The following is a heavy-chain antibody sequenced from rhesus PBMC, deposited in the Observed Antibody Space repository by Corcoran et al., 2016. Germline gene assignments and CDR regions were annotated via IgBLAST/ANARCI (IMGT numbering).Heavy chain of an antibody. CDR1: GYSISSGYG. CDR2: ISYSGST. CDR3: ARDTLYYYSGSPIDY. J-gene: IGHJ4*01. V-gene: IGHV4-122*02. Sequence: QLQLQESGPGLVKPSETLSLTCAVSGYSISSGYGWSWIRHPPVKGLELIGYISYSGSTSSNPSLKSRGTISRDTSKNQFSLKLSSVTAADTAVYYCARDTLYYYSGSPIDYWGQGVLVTVSS. D-gene: IGHD3-16*01.